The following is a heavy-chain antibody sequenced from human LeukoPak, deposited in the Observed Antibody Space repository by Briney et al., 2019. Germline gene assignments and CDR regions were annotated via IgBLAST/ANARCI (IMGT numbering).Heavy chain of an antibody. CDR1: GVSISSSTYY. CDR3: ARHDSSGTYNAFDI. CDR2: VYYSGST. Sequence: PWETLSLTCTVSGVSISSSTYYWGWIRQPPGKGLEWIGSVYYSGSTYYNPSLKSRVTISVDTSKNQFSLKLSSVTAADTAVYYCARHDSSGTYNAFDIWGQGTMVTVSS. J-gene: IGHJ3*02. D-gene: IGHD3-22*01. V-gene: IGHV4-39*01.